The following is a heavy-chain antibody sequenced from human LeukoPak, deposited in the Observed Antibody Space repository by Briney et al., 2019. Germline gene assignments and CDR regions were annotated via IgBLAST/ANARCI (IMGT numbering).Heavy chain of an antibody. D-gene: IGHD3-3*01. J-gene: IGHJ4*02. Sequence: GGSLRLSCAASGFTFSSYWMHWVRQAPGKGLVWVSRINSDGSSTSYPDSVKGRFTISRDSAKHTLYLQMNSLRAEDTAVYYCARDPSGYYYFDCWGQATLVTVSS. V-gene: IGHV3-74*01. CDR1: GFTFSSYW. CDR3: ARDPSGYYYFDC. CDR2: INSDGSST.